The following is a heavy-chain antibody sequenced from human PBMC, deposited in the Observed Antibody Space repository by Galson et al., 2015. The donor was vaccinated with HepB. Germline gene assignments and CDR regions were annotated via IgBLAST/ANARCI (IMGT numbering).Heavy chain of an antibody. V-gene: IGHV6-1*01. CDR1: GDSVSSNSAA. CDR3: ARDQLGFFWSGLGPSEYYYGMDV. CDR2: TYYRSKWYN. Sequence: CAISGDSVSSNSAAWNWIRQSPSRGLEWLGRTYYRSKWYNDYAVSVKSRITINPDTSKNQFSLKLSSVTAADTAVYYCARDQLGFFWSGLGPSEYYYGMDVWGQGTTVTVSS. D-gene: IGHD3-3*01. J-gene: IGHJ6*02.